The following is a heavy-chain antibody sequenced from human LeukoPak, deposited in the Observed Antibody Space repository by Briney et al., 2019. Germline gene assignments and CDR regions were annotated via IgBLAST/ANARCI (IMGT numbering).Heavy chain of an antibody. CDR2: INLTGRT. CDR3: ARGGGGVIITSYYYYLDV. CDR1: GGSFSGYY. V-gene: IGHV4-34*01. Sequence: SETLSLTCAVYGGSFSGYYWSWIRQPPGKALEWIGEINLTGRTNCNPSLKSRVTISLDTSKNQFSLKLNSVTAADTAVYYCARGGGGVIITSYYYYLDVWAKGTTVTVSS. D-gene: IGHD3-3*01. J-gene: IGHJ6*03.